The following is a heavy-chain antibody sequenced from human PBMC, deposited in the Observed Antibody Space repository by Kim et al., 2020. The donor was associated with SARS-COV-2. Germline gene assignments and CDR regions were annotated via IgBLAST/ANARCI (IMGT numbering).Heavy chain of an antibody. D-gene: IGHD3-22*01. V-gene: IGHV1-69*01. CDR3: ARHSPYDSSGYYSDY. Sequence: PKFQGRVTITADESTSTAYMELSSLRSQDTAVYYCARHSPYDSSGYYSDYWGQGTLVTVSS. J-gene: IGHJ4*02.